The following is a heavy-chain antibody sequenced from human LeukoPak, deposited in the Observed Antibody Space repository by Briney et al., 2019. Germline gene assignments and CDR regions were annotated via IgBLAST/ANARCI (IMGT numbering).Heavy chain of an antibody. J-gene: IGHJ4*02. CDR1: GYSISSGYY. CDR2: NYHSGST. D-gene: IGHD5-24*01. V-gene: IGHV4-38-2*01. CDR3: ARLGRWLHRVDY. Sequence: SETLSLTCAVSGYSISSGYYWGWIRQPPGKGLEWIGSNYHSGSTYYNPSLKSRVTISVDTSKNQFSLKLSSVTAADTAVYYCARLGRWLHRVDYWGQGTLVTVSS.